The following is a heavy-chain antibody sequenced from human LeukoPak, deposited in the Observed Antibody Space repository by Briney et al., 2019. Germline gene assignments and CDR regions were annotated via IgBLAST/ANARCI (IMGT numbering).Heavy chain of an antibody. V-gene: IGHV3-30-3*01. CDR2: ISYDGSNK. CDR1: GFTFSSYA. J-gene: IGHJ4*02. CDR3: AREGFDGSGSY. D-gene: IGHD3-10*01. Sequence: GGSLRLSSAASGFTFSSYAMHWVRQAPGKGLEWVAVISYDGSNKYYADSVKGRFTISRDNSKNTLYLQMSSLRAEDTAVYYCAREGFDGSGSYWGQGTLVTVSS.